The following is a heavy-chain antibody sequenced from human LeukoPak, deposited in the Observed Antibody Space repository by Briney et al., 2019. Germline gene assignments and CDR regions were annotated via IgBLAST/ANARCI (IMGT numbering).Heavy chain of an antibody. CDR3: ARSGLRGRYYFDY. V-gene: IGHV3-30*02. CDR1: GFTFSSYG. D-gene: IGHD5-12*01. J-gene: IGHJ4*02. CDR2: IRYDGSNK. Sequence: GGSLRLSCAASGFTFSSYGMPTVRQAPGKGLERVAFIRYDGSNKYYADSVKGRFTISRDNSKNKLYLQMNSLRAEDTAVYYCARSGLRGRYYFDYWGQGTLVTASS.